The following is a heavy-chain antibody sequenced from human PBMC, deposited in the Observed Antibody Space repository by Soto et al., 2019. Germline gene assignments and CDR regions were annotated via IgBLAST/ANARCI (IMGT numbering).Heavy chain of an antibody. V-gene: IGHV1-18*01. D-gene: IGHD1-26*01. Sequence: QVQLVQSGAEVKKPGASVTVSCQASGFTFNTYVITWVRQAPGQGLEWLGWISVYHGNTNYAQKGQGRVTMPTDTPPGTAYLDLRRLSSADRPVYYCAGGGSGSYRGFDYGGGGTRVTVSS. J-gene: IGHJ4*02. CDR2: ISVYHGNT. CDR1: GFTFNTYV. CDR3: AGGGSGSYRGFDY.